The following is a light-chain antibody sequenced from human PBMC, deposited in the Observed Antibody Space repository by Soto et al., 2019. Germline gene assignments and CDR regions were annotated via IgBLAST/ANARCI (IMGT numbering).Light chain of an antibody. CDR3: QQYLTSPTWT. Sequence: EIVLTQSPGTLSLSPGEKATLSCRASQSVNKLAWYQQKPGQAPRLLIYDASSRATGVPDRFSGSGSRTDFTLTISGLEPEDFALYYCQQYLTSPTWTFGQGTKVEI. CDR1: QSVNK. V-gene: IGKV3-20*01. J-gene: IGKJ1*01. CDR2: DAS.